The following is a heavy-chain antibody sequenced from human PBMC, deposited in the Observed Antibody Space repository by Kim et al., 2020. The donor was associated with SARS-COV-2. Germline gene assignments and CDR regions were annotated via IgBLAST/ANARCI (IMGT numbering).Heavy chain of an antibody. Sequence: SVKVSCKASGGTFSSYAISWVRQAPGQGLEWMGGIIPIFGTANYAQKFQGRVTITADESTSTAYMELSSLRSEDTAVYYCARDRGYSGYEGSGDYWGQGTLVTVSS. CDR1: GGTFSSYA. V-gene: IGHV1-69*13. CDR3: ARDRGYSGYEGSGDY. CDR2: IIPIFGTA. J-gene: IGHJ4*02. D-gene: IGHD5-12*01.